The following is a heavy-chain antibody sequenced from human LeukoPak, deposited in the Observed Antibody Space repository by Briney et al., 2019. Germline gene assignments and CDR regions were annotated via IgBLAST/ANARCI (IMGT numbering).Heavy chain of an antibody. CDR3: ARGKVATIYHAFDI. Sequence: SETLSLTCTVPGASISSYYWSWIRQPPGKGLEWIGYIYYSGSTNYNPSLKSRVTISVDTSKNQFSLKLSSVTAADTAVYYCARGKVATIYHAFDIWGQGTMVNVSS. V-gene: IGHV4-59*01. J-gene: IGHJ3*02. CDR2: IYYSGST. D-gene: IGHD5-12*01. CDR1: GASISSYY.